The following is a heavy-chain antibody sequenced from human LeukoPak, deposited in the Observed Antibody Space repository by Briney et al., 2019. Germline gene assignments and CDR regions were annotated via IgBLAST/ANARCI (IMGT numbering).Heavy chain of an antibody. J-gene: IGHJ4*02. Sequence: ASVKVSCKASGYTFTNYDINWVRQAPGQGLEWVGWMTPSNGYTGYAQKFQGRVTVTRDTSTSTAYMELSSLRSEDTAVYYCARDFGGYYDSSGYYLNNDYWGQGTLVTVSS. CDR2: MTPSNGYT. D-gene: IGHD3-22*01. V-gene: IGHV1-8*01. CDR1: GYTFTNYD. CDR3: ARDFGGYYDSSGYYLNNDY.